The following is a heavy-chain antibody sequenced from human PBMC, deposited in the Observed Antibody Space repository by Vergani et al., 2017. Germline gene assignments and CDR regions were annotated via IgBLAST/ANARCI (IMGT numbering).Heavy chain of an antibody. CDR2: ILRETGSI. Sequence: EVQLVESGGGLVQPGRSLRLSCAASGFTFDDYGMHWVRQVPGKGLEWVSGILRETGSICYADSVRGRFTISRDNAKNTLYLQMNSLRAEDTAVYYCARDFLKPGGKGGYWGQGTLGTVSS. J-gene: IGHJ4*02. CDR1: GFTFDDYG. V-gene: IGHV3-9*01. D-gene: IGHD4-23*01. CDR3: ARDFLKPGGKGGY.